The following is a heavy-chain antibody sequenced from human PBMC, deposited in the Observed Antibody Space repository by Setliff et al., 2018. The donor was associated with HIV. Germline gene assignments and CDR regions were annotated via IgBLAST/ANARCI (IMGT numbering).Heavy chain of an antibody. D-gene: IGHD6-25*01. J-gene: IGHJ4*02. V-gene: IGHV3-66*02. Sequence: LRLSCEASGFTVSSSYMAWVRQAPGKGLEWVSTVYSDGSTYHRDSVKGRFTLSRDNSKNTVYLQVGSLRPDDTAMYYCARSRPYNSALDYWGQGTLVTVSS. CDR1: GFTVSSSY. CDR3: ARSRPYNSALDY. CDR2: VYSDGST.